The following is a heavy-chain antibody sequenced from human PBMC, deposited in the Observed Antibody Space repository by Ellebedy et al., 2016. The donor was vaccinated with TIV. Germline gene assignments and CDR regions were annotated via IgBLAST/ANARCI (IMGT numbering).Heavy chain of an antibody. D-gene: IGHD3-10*01. Sequence: GESLKISXAASGLTFSSSAMSWVRQAPGGGLEWVSFISGDGYSTYYADSVKGRYTISRDDSKSTVFLHMSGLRAEDTAIYYCAKNAYGSRSLFFFQYWGQGALVTVSS. CDR1: GLTFSSSA. V-gene: IGHV3-23*01. CDR3: AKNAYGSRSLFFFQY. J-gene: IGHJ4*02. CDR2: ISGDGYST.